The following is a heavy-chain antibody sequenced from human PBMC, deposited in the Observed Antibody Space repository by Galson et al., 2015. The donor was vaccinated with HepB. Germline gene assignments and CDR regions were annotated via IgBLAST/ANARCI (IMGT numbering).Heavy chain of an antibody. D-gene: IGHD2/OR15-2a*01. CDR3: VRGTTAPDY. V-gene: IGHV3-23*01. CDR1: GFTFTSYG. CDR2: ISRGGDTS. Sequence: SLRLSCAACGFTFTSYGMSWVCQAPGKGLECVSAISRGGDTSDYADSVKGRFTVSRDSSTNTLYLQMNGLRADDTAIYYCVRGTTAPDYWGQGTLVTVSS. J-gene: IGHJ4*02.